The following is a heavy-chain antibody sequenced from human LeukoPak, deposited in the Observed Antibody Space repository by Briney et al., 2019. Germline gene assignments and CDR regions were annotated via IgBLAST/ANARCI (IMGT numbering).Heavy chain of an antibody. D-gene: IGHD6-19*01. CDR3: ARATVHYGSDLYHFDY. J-gene: IGHJ4*02. V-gene: IGHV3-30-3*01. CDR1: GFTFSSYT. CDR2: ISYDGSNK. Sequence: GGSLRLSCAASGFTFSSYTIHWVRQPPGEGLEWVAVISYDGSNKYYADSVKGRFTISRDNSKNTVELQMTSLRAEDTAVYYCARATVHYGSDLYHFDYWGQGSLVTVSS.